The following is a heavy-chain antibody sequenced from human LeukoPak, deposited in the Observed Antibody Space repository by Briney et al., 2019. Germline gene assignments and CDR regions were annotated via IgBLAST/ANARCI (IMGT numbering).Heavy chain of an antibody. CDR2: IYSSGST. CDR1: GGSINSGTLS. Sequence: PSETLSLACTVSGGSINSGTLSWSWIRQPAGKGLEWIGHIYSSGSTNYNPSLKSRVTMSLDMSKNQFSLNLRSVTAADTAVYYCAGDHTFDRTFDYWGQGTLVTVSS. J-gene: IGHJ4*02. D-gene: IGHD3-22*01. CDR3: AGDHTFDRTFDY. V-gene: IGHV4-61*09.